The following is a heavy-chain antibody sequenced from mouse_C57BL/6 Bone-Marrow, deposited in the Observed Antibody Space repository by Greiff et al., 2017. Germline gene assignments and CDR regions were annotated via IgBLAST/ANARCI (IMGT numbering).Heavy chain of an antibody. Sequence: EVQRVESGGDLVKPGGSLKLSCAASGFTFSSYGMSWVRQTPDKRLEWVATISSGGSYTYYPDSVKGRFTISRDNAKNTLYLQMSSLKSEDTAMYYCARHEGHPYYFDYWGQGTTLTVSS. J-gene: IGHJ2*01. V-gene: IGHV5-6*01. D-gene: IGHD3-3*01. CDR1: GFTFSSYG. CDR3: ARHEGHPYYFDY. CDR2: ISSGGSYT.